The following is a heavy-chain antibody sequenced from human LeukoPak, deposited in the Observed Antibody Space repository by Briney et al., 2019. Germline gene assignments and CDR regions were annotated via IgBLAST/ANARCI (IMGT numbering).Heavy chain of an antibody. CDR2: ISSSSSYI. Sequence: GGSLRLSCAASGFTFSSYSMNWVRQALGKGLEWVSSISSSSSYIYYADSVKGRFTISRDNAKNSLYLQMNSLRAEDTAVYYCARDLPTVTVFDYWGQGTLVTVSS. V-gene: IGHV3-21*01. D-gene: IGHD4-11*01. CDR1: GFTFSSYS. CDR3: ARDLPTVTVFDY. J-gene: IGHJ4*02.